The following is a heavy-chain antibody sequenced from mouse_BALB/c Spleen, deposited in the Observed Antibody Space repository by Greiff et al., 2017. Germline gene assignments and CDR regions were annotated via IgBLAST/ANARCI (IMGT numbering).Heavy chain of an antibody. V-gene: IGHV1-9*01. D-gene: IGHD2-1*01. CDR1: GYTFSSYW. Sequence: VQLQQSGAELMKPGASVKISCKATGYTFSSYWIEWVKQRPGHGLEWIGEILPGSGSTNNNEKFKGKATFTADTSSNTAYMQLSSLTSEDSAVYYCARNYGNYAVAYWGQGTLVTVSA. CDR3: ARNYGNYAVAY. J-gene: IGHJ3*01. CDR2: ILPGSGST.